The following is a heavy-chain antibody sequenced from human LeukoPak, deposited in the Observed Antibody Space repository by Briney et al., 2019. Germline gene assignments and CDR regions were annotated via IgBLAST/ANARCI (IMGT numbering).Heavy chain of an antibody. Sequence: SETLSLTCTVSGGSISSSSYYWGWIRQPPGKGLEWIGEINHSGSTNYNPSLKSRVTISVDTSKNQFSLKLSSVTAADTAVYYCASQRIAAAAFDYWGQGTLVTVSS. CDR3: ASQRIAAAAFDY. V-gene: IGHV4-39*07. CDR2: INHSGST. CDR1: GGSISSSSYY. D-gene: IGHD6-13*01. J-gene: IGHJ4*02.